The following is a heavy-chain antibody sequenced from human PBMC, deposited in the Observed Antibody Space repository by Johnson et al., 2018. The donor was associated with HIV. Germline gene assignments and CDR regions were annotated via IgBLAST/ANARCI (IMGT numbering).Heavy chain of an antibody. CDR3: ASITTIAAAGRGAFDI. CDR1: GFTFDDYG. D-gene: IGHD6-13*01. Sequence: MQLVESGGGVVRPGGSLRLSCAASGFTFDDYGMSWVRQAPGKGLEWVSGINWNGGSTGYADSVKGRFTISRDNAKKSLYLQMNSLRAEDTAVYYCASITTIAAAGRGAFDIWGQGTMVTVSS. V-gene: IGHV3-20*04. J-gene: IGHJ3*02. CDR2: INWNGGST.